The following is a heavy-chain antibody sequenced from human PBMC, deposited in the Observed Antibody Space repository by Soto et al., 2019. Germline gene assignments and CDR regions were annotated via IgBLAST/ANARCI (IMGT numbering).Heavy chain of an antibody. D-gene: IGHD6-13*01. J-gene: IGHJ6*02. CDR2: ISAYNGNT. Sequence: GASVKVSCKASGYTFTSYGISWVRQAPGQGLEWMGWISAYNGNTNYAQKLQGRVTMTTDTSTSTAYMELRRLRSDDTAVYYCARDHPAAAGTPYYYYGMDVWGQGTTVTVSS. V-gene: IGHV1-18*01. CDR1: GYTFTSYG. CDR3: ARDHPAAAGTPYYYYGMDV.